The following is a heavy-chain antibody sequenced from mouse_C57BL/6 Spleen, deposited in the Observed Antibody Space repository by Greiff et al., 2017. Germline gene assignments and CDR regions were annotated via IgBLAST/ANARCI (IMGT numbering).Heavy chain of an antibody. CDR3: ARNYGRDFDY. CDR1: GYTFTSYW. D-gene: IGHD1-1*01. J-gene: IGHJ2*01. CDR2: IYPSDSET. Sequence: QVQLQQSGAELVRPGSSVKLSCKASGYTFTSYWMDWVKQRPGQGLEWIGNIYPSDSETHYNQKFKDKATLTVDKSSSTAYMQLSSLTSEDSAVYYCARNYGRDFDYWGQGTTLTVSS. V-gene: IGHV1-61*01.